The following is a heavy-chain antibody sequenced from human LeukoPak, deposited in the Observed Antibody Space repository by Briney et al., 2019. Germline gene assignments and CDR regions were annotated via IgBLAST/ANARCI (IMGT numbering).Heavy chain of an antibody. CDR2: ISSSSSYI. CDR1: GFTFSSYS. J-gene: IGHJ4*02. D-gene: IGHD2-15*01. CDR3: ARDIVVVVAATGYFDY. Sequence: PGGSLRLSCAASGFTFSSYSMNWVRQAPGKGLEWVSSISSSSSYIYYADSVKGRFTISRDNAKNSLYLQMNSLRAEDTAVYYCARDIVVVVAATGYFDYWGQGTLVTVSS. V-gene: IGHV3-21*01.